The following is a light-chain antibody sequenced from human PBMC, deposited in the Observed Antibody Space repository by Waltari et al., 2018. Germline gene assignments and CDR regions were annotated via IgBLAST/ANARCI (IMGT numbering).Light chain of an antibody. CDR2: GAS. Sequence: DIQLTQSPSFLSASVGDRVTITCRASQDISSHLAWYQKNPGKAPKLLVYGASTLGSGVPSGFSGGGSGTEFTLTISSLQPEDFATYYGQQLNSYPITFGQGTRLEIK. CDR3: QQLNSYPIT. J-gene: IGKJ5*01. V-gene: IGKV1-9*01. CDR1: QDISSH.